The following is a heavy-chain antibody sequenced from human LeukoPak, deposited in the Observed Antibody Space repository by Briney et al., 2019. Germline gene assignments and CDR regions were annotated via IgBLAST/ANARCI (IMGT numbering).Heavy chain of an antibody. Sequence: GGSLRLSCAASGFTFSSYGMHWVRQAPGKGLEWVAVIWYDGSNKYYADSVKGRFTISRDNSKNMLYLQMSSLRAEDTAVYYCARDRIYHYFDYWGQGTLVTVSS. V-gene: IGHV3-33*01. CDR1: GFTFSSYG. J-gene: IGHJ4*02. CDR2: IWYDGSNK. D-gene: IGHD5/OR15-5a*01. CDR3: ARDRIYHYFDY.